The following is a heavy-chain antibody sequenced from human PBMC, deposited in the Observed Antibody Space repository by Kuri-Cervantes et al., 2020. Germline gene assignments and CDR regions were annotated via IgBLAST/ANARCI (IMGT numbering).Heavy chain of an antibody. CDR1: GFTFSSYS. V-gene: IGHV3-21*01. Sequence: GESPKISCAASGFTFSSYSMNWVRQAPGKGLEWVSSISSSSSYIYYADSVKGRFTISRDNAKNSLYLQMNSLRAEDTAVYYCAREAPSHMCSGGSCCSDYWGQGTLVTVSS. CDR3: AREAPSHMCSGGSCCSDY. J-gene: IGHJ4*02. CDR2: ISSSSSYI. D-gene: IGHD2-15*01.